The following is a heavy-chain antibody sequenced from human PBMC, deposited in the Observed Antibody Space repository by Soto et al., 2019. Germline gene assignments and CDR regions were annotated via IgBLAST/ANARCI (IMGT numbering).Heavy chain of an antibody. CDR2: IYPGDSDT. Sequence: GESLKISCKGSGYSFTSYWIGWVREMPGKGLELMGIIYPGDSDTRYIPSFQGQVTISADKSISTAYLQWSSLKASDTAMYYCARHPDSSSWYSGWFDYWGQGTLVTVSS. J-gene: IGHJ5*01. V-gene: IGHV5-51*01. CDR1: GYSFTSYW. CDR3: ARHPDSSSWYSGWFDY. D-gene: IGHD6-13*01.